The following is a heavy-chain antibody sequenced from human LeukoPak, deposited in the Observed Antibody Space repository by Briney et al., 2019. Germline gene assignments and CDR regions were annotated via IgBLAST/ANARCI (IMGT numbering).Heavy chain of an antibody. D-gene: IGHD2-8*02. V-gene: IGHV4-39*07. Sequence: SSETLSLTCTVSGGSISSSSYYWGWIRQPPGKGLEWIGSIYYSGSTYYNPSLKSRVTISVDSSKNQFSLRLSSVTAADTAVYYCARGYWFYFDYWGQGTLVTVSS. CDR2: IYYSGST. J-gene: IGHJ4*02. CDR3: ARGYWFYFDY. CDR1: GGSISSSSYY.